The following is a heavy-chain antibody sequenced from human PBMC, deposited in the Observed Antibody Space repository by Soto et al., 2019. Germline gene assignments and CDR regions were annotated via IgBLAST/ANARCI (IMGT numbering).Heavy chain of an antibody. Sequence: QVQLVESGGGVVQPGMSLRLSCAASGFTFSSYGMHWVRQATGKGLEWVAVISYDGSNKYYADSVKGRFAISRDNYKNTLYLQMNSLRAEDTDVYYCATWFGAFDSWGQGTLVTGSS. CDR3: ATWFGAFDS. CDR2: ISYDGSNK. V-gene: IGHV3-30*03. CDR1: GFTFSSYG. D-gene: IGHD3-10*01. J-gene: IGHJ4*02.